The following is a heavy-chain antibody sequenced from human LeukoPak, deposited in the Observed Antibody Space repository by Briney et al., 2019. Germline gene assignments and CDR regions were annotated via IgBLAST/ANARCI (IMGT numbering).Heavy chain of an antibody. CDR1: GGSISSYY. D-gene: IGHD6-19*01. Sequence: PSETLSLTCTVSGGSISSYYWSWIRQPAGKGLEWIGRIYTSGSTNYNPSLKSRVTMSVDTSKNQFSLKLTSVTAADTAVYYCARDPKDFSGGWYPIAFDPWGQGTLVTVSS. CDR3: ARDPKDFSGGWYPIAFDP. CDR2: IYTSGST. V-gene: IGHV4-4*07. J-gene: IGHJ5*02.